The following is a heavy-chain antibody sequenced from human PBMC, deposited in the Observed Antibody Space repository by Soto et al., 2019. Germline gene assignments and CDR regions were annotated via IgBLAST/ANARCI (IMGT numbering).Heavy chain of an antibody. CDR2: ISGSGGST. CDR3: AKDHRYCSGGSCYSTSDY. CDR1: GFTFSSYA. V-gene: IGHV3-23*01. J-gene: IGHJ4*02. D-gene: IGHD2-15*01. Sequence: GGSLRLSCAASGFTFSSYAMSWVRQAPGKGLEWVSAISGSGGSTYYADSVKGRFTISRDNSKNTLYLQMNSLRAEDMAVYYCAKDHRYCSGGSCYSTSDYWGQGTLVTVSS.